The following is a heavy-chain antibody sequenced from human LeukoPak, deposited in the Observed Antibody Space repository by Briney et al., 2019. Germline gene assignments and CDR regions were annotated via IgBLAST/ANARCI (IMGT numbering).Heavy chain of an antibody. V-gene: IGHV1-3*01. Sequence: EASVKVSCKASGYTFTSYAMHWVRQAPGQRLEWMGWINAGNGNTKYSQKFQGRVTITRDTSASTAYMELSSLRSEDTAVYYCATNTELRYFDYWGQGTLVTVSS. J-gene: IGHJ4*02. D-gene: IGHD1-14*01. CDR3: ATNTELRYFDY. CDR1: GYTFTSYA. CDR2: INAGNGNT.